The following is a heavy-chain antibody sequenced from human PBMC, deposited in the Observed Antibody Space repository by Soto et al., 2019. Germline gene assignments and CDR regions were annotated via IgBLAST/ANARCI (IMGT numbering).Heavy chain of an antibody. CDR2: VNPSGDNT. V-gene: IGHV1-46*01. CDR3: AREDIVVVPAAMGRYYYGMGV. Sequence: ASVKVSCKASGYTFTRYYIHWVRQAPGQGLEWMGIVNPSGDNTNYAQKLQGRVTMTTDTSTSTAYMELRSLRSDDTAVYYCAREDIVVVPAAMGRYYYGMGVWGQGTTVTVSS. J-gene: IGHJ6*02. CDR1: GYTFTRYY. D-gene: IGHD2-2*01.